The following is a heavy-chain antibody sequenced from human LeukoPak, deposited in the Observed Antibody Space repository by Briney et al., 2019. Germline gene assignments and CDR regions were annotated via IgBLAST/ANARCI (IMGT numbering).Heavy chain of an antibody. Sequence: SETLSLTCAVSGGPFSGYYWTWIRQPPGKGLEWIGEINHSGGTNYNPSLKSRVTISLDTSKNDFSLKLSSVTAADTAVYYCARGGYGSGMVYFDYWGQGTQVTVSS. D-gene: IGHD3-10*01. CDR3: ARGGYGSGMVYFDY. CDR2: INHSGGT. J-gene: IGHJ4*02. V-gene: IGHV4-34*01. CDR1: GGPFSGYY.